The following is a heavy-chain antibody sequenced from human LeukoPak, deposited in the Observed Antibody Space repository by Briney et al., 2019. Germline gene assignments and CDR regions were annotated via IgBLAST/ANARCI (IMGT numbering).Heavy chain of an antibody. CDR3: ARVRGDGSGYYADAFDI. V-gene: IGHV1-46*01. J-gene: IGHJ3*02. D-gene: IGHD3-22*01. CDR2: INPSGGST. Sequence: ASVKVSCKASGYTFSDYYLHWVRQAPGQGLEWMGIINPSGGSTSYAQKFQGRVTMTRDMSTSTVYMELSSLRSEDTAVYYCARVRGDGSGYYADAFDIWGQGTMVTVSS. CDR1: GYTFSDYY.